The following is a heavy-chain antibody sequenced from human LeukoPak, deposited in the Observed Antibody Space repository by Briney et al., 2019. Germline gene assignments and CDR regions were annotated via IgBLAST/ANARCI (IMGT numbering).Heavy chain of an antibody. CDR2: ISSSSSTI. D-gene: IGHD1-26*01. CDR3: ATHKKGGGSYRNFDY. CDR1: GFTFSSYS. V-gene: IGHV3-48*01. Sequence: PGGSLRLSCAASGFTFSSYSMNWVRQAPGKGLEWVSYISSSSSTIYYADSVKGRFTISRDNAKNSLYLQMNSLRAEDTAVYYCATHKKGGGSYRNFDYWGQGTLVTVSS. J-gene: IGHJ4*02.